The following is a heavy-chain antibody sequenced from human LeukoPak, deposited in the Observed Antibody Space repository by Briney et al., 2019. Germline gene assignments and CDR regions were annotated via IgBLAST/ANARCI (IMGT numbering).Heavy chain of an antibody. CDR3: ARERDDSSGYYTQSRSAFDI. CDR1: GYTFTTYA. Sequence: ASVKVSCKASGYTFTTYAMNWVRQAPGQGLEWMGWINTNTGNPTCAQGFTGRFVFSLDTSVSTAYLQISSLKAEDTAVYYCARERDDSSGYYTQSRSAFDIWGQGTMVTVSS. V-gene: IGHV7-4-1*02. CDR2: INTNTGNP. J-gene: IGHJ3*02. D-gene: IGHD3-22*01.